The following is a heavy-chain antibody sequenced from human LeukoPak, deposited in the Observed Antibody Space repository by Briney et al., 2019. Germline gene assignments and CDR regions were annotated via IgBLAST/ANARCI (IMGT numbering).Heavy chain of an antibody. V-gene: IGHV4-34*01. CDR1: GGSFSGYY. Sequence: PSETLSLTCAVYGGSFSGYYWSWIRQPPGKGLEWIGEINHSGSTNYNSSLKSRVTISVDTSKNQFSLKLSSVTAADTAVYYCARHGTTTGYPDYYFDYWGQGTLVTVSS. D-gene: IGHD3-9*01. CDR3: ARHGTTTGYPDYYFDY. J-gene: IGHJ4*02. CDR2: INHSGST.